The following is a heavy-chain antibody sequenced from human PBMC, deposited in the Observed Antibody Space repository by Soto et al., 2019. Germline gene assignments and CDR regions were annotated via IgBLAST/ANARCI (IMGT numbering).Heavy chain of an antibody. CDR3: ARDVGVPYYYYGMDV. CDR1: GYTFTSYG. V-gene: IGHV1-18*01. Sequence: GASVNVSCKASGYTFTSYGISWVLQAPGQGLEWMGWISAYNGNTNYAQKLQGRVTMTTDTSTSTAYMELRSLRSDDTAVYYCARDVGVPYYYYGMDVWGQGTTVTVSS. CDR2: ISAYNGNT. D-gene: IGHD2-2*01. J-gene: IGHJ6*02.